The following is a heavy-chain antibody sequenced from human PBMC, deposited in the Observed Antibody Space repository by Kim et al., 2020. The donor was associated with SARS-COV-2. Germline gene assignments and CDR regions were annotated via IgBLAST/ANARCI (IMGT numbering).Heavy chain of an antibody. J-gene: IGHJ6*02. CDR1: GFTFSSYW. Sequence: GGSLRLSCAASGFTFSSYWMSWVRQAPGKGLEWVANIKQDGSEKYYVDSVKGRFTISRDNAKNSLYLQMNSLRAEDTAVYYCARDNSGYYDFWSGYYSYYYGMDVWGQGTTVTVSS. V-gene: IGHV3-7*03. CDR2: IKQDGSEK. CDR3: ARDNSGYYDFWSGYYSYYYGMDV. D-gene: IGHD3-3*01.